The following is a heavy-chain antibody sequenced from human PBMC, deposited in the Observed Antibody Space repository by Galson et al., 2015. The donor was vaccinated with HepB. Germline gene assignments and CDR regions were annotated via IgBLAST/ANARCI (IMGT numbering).Heavy chain of an antibody. J-gene: IGHJ4*02. CDR2: IYPGDSDT. CDR3: ARPDHPHDYYGSGSYGY. CDR1: GYSFTSYW. Sequence: QSGAEVKKPGESLRISCKGSGYSFTSYWISWVRQTPGKGLEWMGIIYPGDSDTRYSASFQGQVTISADKSISTAYLQWSSLKASDTAMYYCARPDHPHDYYGSGSYGYWGQGTLVTVSS. D-gene: IGHD3-10*01. V-gene: IGHV5-51*01.